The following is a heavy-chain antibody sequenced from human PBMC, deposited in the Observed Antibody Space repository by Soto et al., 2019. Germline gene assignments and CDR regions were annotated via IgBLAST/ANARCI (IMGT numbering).Heavy chain of an antibody. V-gene: IGHV4-39*01. CDR1: GGSISSSSYH. CDR3: ARSISVAMDF. J-gene: IGHJ4*02. D-gene: IGHD6-19*01. CDR2: IYYSGTT. Sequence: QLQLQESGPGLVKPSETPSLTCTVSGGSISSSSYHWGWIRQPPGKGLEWIGSIYYSGTTYYNPSLKSRITISVDTSKNQFSLKLSSVTAADTAVYYCARSISVAMDFWGQGTLVTVSS.